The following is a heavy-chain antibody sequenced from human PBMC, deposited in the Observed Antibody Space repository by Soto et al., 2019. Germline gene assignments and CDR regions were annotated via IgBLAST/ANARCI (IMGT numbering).Heavy chain of an antibody. Sequence: GESLKISCKGSGYSFTSYWIGWVRQMPGKGLEWMGIIYPGDSDTRYSPSFQGQVTISADKSISTAYLQWSSLKASDTAMYYCARREDYYDSSGYSYYFDYWGQGTLVTVSS. CDR3: ARREDYYDSSGYSYYFDY. J-gene: IGHJ4*02. D-gene: IGHD3-22*01. CDR1: GYSFTSYW. CDR2: IYPGDSDT. V-gene: IGHV5-51*01.